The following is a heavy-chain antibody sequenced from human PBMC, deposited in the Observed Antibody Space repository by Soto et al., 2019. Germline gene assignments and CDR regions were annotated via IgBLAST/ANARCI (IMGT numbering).Heavy chain of an antibody. CDR1: SVSNAW. CDR3: TTEARVPSQYYDSSSGQH. Sequence: SVSNAWMNWVRQAPGKGLEWVGRIKSKTDGGTTDYAAPVKGRFTISRDDSKNTLYLQMNSLKTEDTAVYYCTTEARVPSQYYDSSSGQHWGQGTLVTVSS. J-gene: IGHJ1*01. V-gene: IGHV3-15*07. D-gene: IGHD3-22*01. CDR2: IKSKTDGGTT.